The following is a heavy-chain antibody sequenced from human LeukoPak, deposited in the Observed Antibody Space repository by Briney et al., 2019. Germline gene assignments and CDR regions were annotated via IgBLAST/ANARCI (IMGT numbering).Heavy chain of an antibody. V-gene: IGHV1-69*06. CDR2: IIPIFGTA. J-gene: IGHJ4*02. Sequence: SVKVSSKASGGTFSSYAISWVRQAPGQGLEWMGGIIPIFGTANYAQKFQGRVTITADKSTSTAYMERSSLRSEDTAVYYCARAGRKGVVVAANNFDYWGQGTLVTVSS. D-gene: IGHD2-15*01. CDR1: GGTFSSYA. CDR3: ARAGRKGVVVAANNFDY.